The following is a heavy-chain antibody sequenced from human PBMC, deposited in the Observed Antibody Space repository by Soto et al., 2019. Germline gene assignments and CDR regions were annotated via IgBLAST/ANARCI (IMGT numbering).Heavy chain of an antibody. CDR3: ARDRGYCSGGSCPEITMIDNGEGPIDY. CDR2: IKQDGSEK. V-gene: IGHV3-7*05. J-gene: IGHJ4*02. CDR1: GFTFSSYW. Sequence: GGSLRLSCAASGFTFSSYWMSWVRQAPGKGLEWVANIKQDGSEKYYVDSVKGRFTISRDNAKNSLYLQMNSLRAEDTAVYYCARDRGYCSGGSCPEITMIDNGEGPIDYWGQGTLVTVSS. D-gene: IGHD2-15*01.